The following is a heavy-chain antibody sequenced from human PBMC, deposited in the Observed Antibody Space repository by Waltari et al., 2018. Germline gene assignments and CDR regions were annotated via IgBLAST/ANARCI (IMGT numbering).Heavy chain of an antibody. CDR1: GFTFSSYW. J-gene: IGHJ3*02. Sequence: EVQLVESGGGLVQPGGSQRLSCAASGFTFSSYWMHWVRQAPGRGLVWVSRINRDGSSSSYADSVKGRFTISRDNAKNTLYLQMNSLRVEDTAVYYCVRDGGSRLYDAFDIWGQGTLVTVSS. CDR3: VRDGGSRLYDAFDI. V-gene: IGHV3-74*01. CDR2: INRDGSSS. D-gene: IGHD1-26*01.